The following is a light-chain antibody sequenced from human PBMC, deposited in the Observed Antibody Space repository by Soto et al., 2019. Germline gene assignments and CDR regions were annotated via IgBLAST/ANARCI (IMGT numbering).Light chain of an antibody. Sequence: EIVLTQSPATLSVSPGERATLSCRASQSVSSNLAWYQQKPGQAPRLLIYGVSSRATGIPARFSGSGSGTEFTLTISSLQSEDFAVYYCQQDSMSPLTFGGGTKVESK. CDR2: GVS. CDR3: QQDSMSPLT. J-gene: IGKJ4*01. CDR1: QSVSSN. V-gene: IGKV3-15*01.